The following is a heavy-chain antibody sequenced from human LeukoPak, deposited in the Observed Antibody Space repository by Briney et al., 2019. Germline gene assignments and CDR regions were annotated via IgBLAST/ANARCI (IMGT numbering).Heavy chain of an antibody. V-gene: IGHV5-51*03. Sequence: GESPKISCKASGYSFANYWIDWVRQKPGKGLEWMGIIHPGDSDTRYSPSFQGQVTISADRSITTAYLQWSSLKASDTAIYYCARIGMTGTSLVPDTYNWFDHWGQATLVTVSS. CDR1: GYSFANYW. J-gene: IGHJ5*02. CDR2: IHPGDSDT. D-gene: IGHD6-19*01. CDR3: ARIGMTGTSLVPDTYNWFDH.